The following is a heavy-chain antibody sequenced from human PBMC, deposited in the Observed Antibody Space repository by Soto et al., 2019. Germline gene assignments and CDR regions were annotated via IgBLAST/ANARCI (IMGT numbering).Heavy chain of an antibody. CDR3: AKANTWIQPTGPYYFDY. CDR1: GFTFSSYA. CDR2: ISGSGGST. Sequence: GGSLRLSCAASGFTFSSYAMSWVRQAPGKGLEWVSAISGSGGSTYYADSVKGRFTISRDNSKNTLYLQMNSLRAEDTAVYYCAKANTWIQPTGPYYFDYWGQGTLVTVSS. V-gene: IGHV3-23*01. J-gene: IGHJ4*02. D-gene: IGHD5-18*01.